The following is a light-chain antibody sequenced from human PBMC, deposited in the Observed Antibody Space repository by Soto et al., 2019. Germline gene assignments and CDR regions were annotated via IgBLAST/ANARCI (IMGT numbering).Light chain of an antibody. Sequence: EIVMTQSPATLSVSPGERATLSCRASQNISINLAWYQQKPGQAPRVLIDSASTRATGIPARFSGSGSGTEFILTISSLQSEDFAVYYCQQYNNWLWTFGQGTKVEIK. CDR1: QNISIN. CDR3: QQYNNWLWT. J-gene: IGKJ1*01. V-gene: IGKV3-15*01. CDR2: SAS.